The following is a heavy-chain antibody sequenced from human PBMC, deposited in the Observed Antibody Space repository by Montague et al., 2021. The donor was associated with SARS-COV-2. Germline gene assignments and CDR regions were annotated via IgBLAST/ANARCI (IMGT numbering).Heavy chain of an antibody. D-gene: IGHD3-16*01. Sequence: QSGAEVKKPGESLRISCKGSGYSFTTHWIVWVRQIPRKGLEYMGMIYPGDSDTRYSPSFQGQVTISADESISTAYLQWSSLKASDTAMYYCARLMLLQGDLDHWGQGTLVTVSS. CDR2: IYPGDSDT. J-gene: IGHJ4*02. CDR1: GYSFTTHW. V-gene: IGHV5-51*01. CDR3: ARLMLLQGDLDH.